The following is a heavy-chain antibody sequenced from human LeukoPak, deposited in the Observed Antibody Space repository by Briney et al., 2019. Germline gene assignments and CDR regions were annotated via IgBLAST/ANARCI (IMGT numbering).Heavy chain of an antibody. CDR2: MNPNSGNT. V-gene: IGHV1-8*01. CDR1: GFTFTNYD. J-gene: IGHJ4*02. D-gene: IGHD3-3*01. CDR3: VKESGAVFGPDYFDS. Sequence: ASVKVSCKTSGFTFTNYDINWVRQASGQGLEWMGWMNPNSGNTGYTQKFQGRVAMTRDNSITTAYMELSSLRSEDTAVYYCVKESGAVFGPDYFDSWGQGTLVTVSS.